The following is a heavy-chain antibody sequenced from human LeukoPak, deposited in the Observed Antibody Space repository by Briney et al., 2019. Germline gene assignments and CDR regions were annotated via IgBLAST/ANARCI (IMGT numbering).Heavy chain of an antibody. J-gene: IGHJ6*03. V-gene: IGHV4-59*01. CDR2: IYYSGST. D-gene: IGHD2-15*01. CDR3: ARTTEGYCRGRSCYSYYYYMDV. CDR1: GGSISSYY. Sequence: PSETLSLTCTVSGGSISSYYWSWIRQPPGKGLEWIGYIYYSGSTNYNPSLKSRVTISVDTSKNQFSLKLSSVTAADPAVYYCARTTEGYCRGRSCYSYYYYMDVWGKGTTVTVSS.